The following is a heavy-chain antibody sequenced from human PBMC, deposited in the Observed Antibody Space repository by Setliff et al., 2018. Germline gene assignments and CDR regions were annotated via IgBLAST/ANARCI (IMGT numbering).Heavy chain of an antibody. V-gene: IGHV4-39*07. CDR2: IFYNGMA. CDR1: GASIRNNYY. D-gene: IGHD2-15*01. Sequence: SETLSLTCAVSGASIRNNYYWGWIRQSPGTGLEWIGSIFYNGMACYNPSLKSRVTMSVDTSKNQFSLKLNSVTAADTALYYCARPNCSGGDCYSSAFDMWGHGTTVTVSS. CDR3: ARPNCSGGDCYSSAFDM. J-gene: IGHJ3*02.